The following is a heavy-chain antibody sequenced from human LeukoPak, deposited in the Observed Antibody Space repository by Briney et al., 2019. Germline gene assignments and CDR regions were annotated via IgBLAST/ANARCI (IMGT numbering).Heavy chain of an antibody. J-gene: IGHJ4*02. CDR1: GYTFTGYY. CDR3: ASSEIIQLWLPGY. V-gene: IGHV1-2*02. Sequence: ASVKVSSKASGYTFTGYYMHWVRQAPGQGLEWMGWINPNSGGPNYAQKFQGRVTMTRDTSIITAYMELSRLRSDDTAVYYCASSEIIQLWLPGYWGQGTLVTVSS. CDR2: INPNSGGP. D-gene: IGHD5-18*01.